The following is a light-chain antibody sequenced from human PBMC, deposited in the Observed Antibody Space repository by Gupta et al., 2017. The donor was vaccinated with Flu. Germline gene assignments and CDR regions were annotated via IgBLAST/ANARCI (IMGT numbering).Light chain of an antibody. Sequence: IPMTQSPSSLSASVGDRVTIPCRASQGISNYLAWYQQKPGKVPKLLIYAASTLQSGVPSRFSGSGSGTDFTLTISSLQPEDVATYYCQKYNSASFTFGPGTKVDIK. CDR3: QKYNSASFT. J-gene: IGKJ3*01. CDR2: AAS. V-gene: IGKV1-27*01. CDR1: QGISNY.